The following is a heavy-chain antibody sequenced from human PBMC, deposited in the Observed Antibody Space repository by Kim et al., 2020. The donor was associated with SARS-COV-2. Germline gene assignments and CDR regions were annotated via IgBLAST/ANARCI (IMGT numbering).Heavy chain of an antibody. J-gene: IGHJ6*02. CDR2: ISYDGSNK. D-gene: IGHD3-22*01. Sequence: GGSLRLSCAASGFTFSSYGMHWVRQAPGKGLEWVAVISYDGSNKYYADSVKGRFTISRDNSKNTLYLQMNSLRAEDTAVYYCAKAGDYYDSSGYDYYYYGMDVWGQGTTVTVSS. V-gene: IGHV3-30*18. CDR1: GFTFSSYG. CDR3: AKAGDYYDSSGYDYYYYGMDV.